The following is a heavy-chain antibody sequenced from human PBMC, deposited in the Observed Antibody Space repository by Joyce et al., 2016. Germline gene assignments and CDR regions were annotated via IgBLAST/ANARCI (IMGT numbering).Heavy chain of an antibody. CDR2: ISYDGSNK. Sequence: QVQLVESGGGVVQPGMSLRLSCAASGFTFSIYGMHWVRQAPGNGLEWVAVISYDGSNKHYRDSVKGRFTISRDNSKNTLYLQMNDLRAEDTAVYYCAKFFMSATPSPNDAFDIWGQGTMVTVSS. D-gene: IGHD2-2*01. V-gene: IGHV3-30*18. J-gene: IGHJ3*02. CDR1: GFTFSIYG. CDR3: AKFFMSATPSPNDAFDI.